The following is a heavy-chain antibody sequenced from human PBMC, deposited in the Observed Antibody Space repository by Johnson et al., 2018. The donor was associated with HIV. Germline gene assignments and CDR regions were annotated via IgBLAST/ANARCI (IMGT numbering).Heavy chain of an antibody. CDR1: GFTFGSYD. V-gene: IGHV3-13*01. CDR3: ARSQIDAFDI. CDR2: FGTAGDT. Sequence: MLLVESGGGLVQPGGSLRLSCAASGFTFGSYDIHWFRQAPGKGLEWASAFGTAGDTYYPASVQGRFTISRENAKNSLYLQMNSLRAGETAVYYCARSQIDAFDIWGQGTMVTVSS. J-gene: IGHJ3*02.